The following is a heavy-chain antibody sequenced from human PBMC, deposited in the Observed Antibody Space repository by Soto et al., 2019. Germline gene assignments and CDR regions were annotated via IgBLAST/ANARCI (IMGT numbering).Heavy chain of an antibody. Sequence: GGSLRLSCTASGFTFSSYAMSWVRQAPGKGLEWVSGISGGGGSTYYADSVKGRFTSSRDNSKNTLYLQMNSLRAEDTAVYYCVKWTCTSSSCHYGMAVWGQGTTVTVSS. V-gene: IGHV3-23*01. CDR1: GFTFSSYA. CDR2: ISGGGGST. CDR3: VKWTCTSSSCHYGMAV. J-gene: IGHJ6*02. D-gene: IGHD2-2*01.